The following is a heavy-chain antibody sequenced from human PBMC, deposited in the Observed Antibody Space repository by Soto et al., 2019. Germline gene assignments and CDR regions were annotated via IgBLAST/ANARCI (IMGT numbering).Heavy chain of an antibody. CDR2: IIPIFGTA. D-gene: IGHD5-12*01. CDR3: AGAGRDGYPPVY. CDR1: GGTFSSYA. Sequence: ASVKVSCKASGGTFSSYAISWVRQAPGQGLEWMGGIIPIFGTANYAQKFQGRVTITADESTSTAYMELSSLRSEDTAVYYCAGAGRDGYPPVYWGQGTLVTVSS. J-gene: IGHJ4*02. V-gene: IGHV1-69*13.